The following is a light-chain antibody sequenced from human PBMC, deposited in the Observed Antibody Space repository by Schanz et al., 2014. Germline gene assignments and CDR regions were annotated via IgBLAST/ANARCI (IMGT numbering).Light chain of an antibody. Sequence: ETVLTQSPGTLSLSPGERATLSCRASQSVSSSYLAWYQQKPGQAPRLLIYGASSRATGIPDRFSGSGSGTDFTLTISRLEPEDFAVYYCQHYGSFTWTFGQGTKVEVK. J-gene: IGKJ1*01. CDR1: QSVSSSY. CDR2: GAS. V-gene: IGKV3-20*01. CDR3: QHYGSFTWT.